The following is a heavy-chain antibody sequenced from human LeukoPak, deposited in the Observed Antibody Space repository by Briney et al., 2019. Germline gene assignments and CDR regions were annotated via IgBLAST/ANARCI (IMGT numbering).Heavy chain of an antibody. Sequence: GASVKVSCKASGYTFTGYYMHWVRQAPGQGLEWMGWINPNSGGTNYAQKFQGRVTMTRDTSISTANMELSRLRSDDTAVYYCARGRVVVIANYYYYYMDVWGKGTTVTVSS. D-gene: IGHD2-21*01. CDR1: GYTFTGYY. CDR3: ARGRVVVIANYYYYYMDV. J-gene: IGHJ6*03. V-gene: IGHV1-2*02. CDR2: INPNSGGT.